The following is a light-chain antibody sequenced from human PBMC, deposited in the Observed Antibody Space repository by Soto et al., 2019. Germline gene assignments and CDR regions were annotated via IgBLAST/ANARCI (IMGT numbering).Light chain of an antibody. CDR3: HQYNNWPPYT. J-gene: IGKJ2*01. V-gene: IGKV3-15*01. Sequence: EIVMTQSPDTLSVSPGERATLSFRASQSVSSNLAWYQQKPGQAPRLLIYGASTRATGIAARFSGSGSGKEFTLTISSLQSEDFAVYCCHQYNNWPPYTFGHGTKLEIK. CDR1: QSVSSN. CDR2: GAS.